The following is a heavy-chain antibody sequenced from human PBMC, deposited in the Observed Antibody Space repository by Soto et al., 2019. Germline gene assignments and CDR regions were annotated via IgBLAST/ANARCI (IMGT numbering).Heavy chain of an antibody. J-gene: IGHJ4*02. CDR1: GGSISSSNW. V-gene: IGHV4-28*01. CDR2: VYYSGTT. CDR3: ARREIQGPIDY. D-gene: IGHD1-26*01. Sequence: SETLSLTCSVSGGSISSSNWWGWIRQPPGKGLEWIGYVYYSGTTYYNPSLKSRVTMSVDTSKNQFSLKLTSVTAVDTAVYYCARREIQGPIDYWGQGTLVTVSS.